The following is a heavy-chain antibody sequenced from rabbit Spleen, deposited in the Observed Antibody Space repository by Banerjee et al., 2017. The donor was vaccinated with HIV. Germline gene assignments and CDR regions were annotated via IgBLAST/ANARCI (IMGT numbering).Heavy chain of an antibody. CDR1: GFSFSSNW. CDR2: IDTNDGDT. CDR3: TIATMTMVITDL. V-gene: IGHV1S45*01. Sequence: QEQLVESGGGLVKPGGTLTLTCTVSGFSFSSNWICWVRQAPGKGLEWIACIDTNDGDTDYASWAKGRFTISKTSSTTVTLQMTSLTAADTATYFCTIATMTMVITDLWGQGTLVTVS. J-gene: IGHJ3*01. D-gene: IGHD2-1*01.